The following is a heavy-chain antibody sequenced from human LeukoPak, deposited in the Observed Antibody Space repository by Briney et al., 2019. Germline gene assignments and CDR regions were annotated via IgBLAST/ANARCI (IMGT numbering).Heavy chain of an antibody. D-gene: IGHD1-1*01. CDR3: TREDDNSYDAFDI. J-gene: IGHJ3*02. CDR1: GYTFTGSY. CDR2: INPYSGAT. V-gene: IGHV1-2*02. Sequence: ASVKVSCKASGYTFTGSYMHGVRQAPGQGLEWMGWINPYSGATNYAQKFQGRITMTRDTSISTAYMELSRLRSDDTAVYYCTREDDNSYDAFDIWSQGTMVTVSS.